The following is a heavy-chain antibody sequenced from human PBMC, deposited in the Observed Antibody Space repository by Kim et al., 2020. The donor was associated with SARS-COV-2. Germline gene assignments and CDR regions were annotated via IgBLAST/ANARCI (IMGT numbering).Heavy chain of an antibody. CDR2: ISSSSSYI. J-gene: IGHJ4*02. V-gene: IGHV3-21*01. CDR1: GFTFSSYS. Sequence: LSLTCAASGFTFSSYSMNWVRQAPGKGLEWVSSISSSSSYIYYADSVKGRFTISRDNAKNSLYLQMNSLRAEDTAVYYCARGWDFWSGYYFDYWGQGTLVTVSS. D-gene: IGHD3-3*01. CDR3: ARGWDFWSGYYFDY.